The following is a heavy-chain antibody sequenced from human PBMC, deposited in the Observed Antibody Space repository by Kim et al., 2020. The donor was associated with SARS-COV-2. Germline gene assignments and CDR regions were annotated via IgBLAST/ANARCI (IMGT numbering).Heavy chain of an antibody. D-gene: IGHD3-10*01. CDR1: GGTFSSYA. J-gene: IGHJ4*02. V-gene: IGHV1-69*13. CDR2: IIPIFGTA. CDR3: ARVAHPSSGSYYKTHFDY. Sequence: SVKVSCKASGGTFSSYAISWVRQAPGQGLEWIGGIIPIFGTANYAQKFQGRVTITADESTSTAYMELSSLRSEDTAVYYCARVAHPSSGSYYKTHFDYWGQGTLVTVSS.